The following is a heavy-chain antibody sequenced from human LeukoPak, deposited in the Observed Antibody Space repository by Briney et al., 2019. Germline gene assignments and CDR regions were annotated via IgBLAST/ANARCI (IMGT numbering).Heavy chain of an antibody. D-gene: IGHD6-19*01. CDR2: INPNSGGT. CDR3: ARIGAVADYYFDY. J-gene: IGHJ4*02. Sequence: ASVKVSCKASGYTFTSYGISWVRQAPGQGLEWMGWINPNSGGTNYAQKFQGRVTMTRDTSISTAYMELSRLRSDDTAVYFCARIGAVADYYFDYWGQGTLVTVSS. V-gene: IGHV1-2*02. CDR1: GYTFTSYG.